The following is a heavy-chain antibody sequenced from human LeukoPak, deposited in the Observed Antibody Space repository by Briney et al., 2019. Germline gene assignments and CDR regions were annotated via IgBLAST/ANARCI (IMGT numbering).Heavy chain of an antibody. V-gene: IGHV4-59*01. D-gene: IGHD1-26*01. J-gene: IGHJ4*02. CDR1: GGSISSYY. CDR3: AGGGSGSYSLGLDY. CDR2: IYYSGST. Sequence: PSETLSLTCTVSGGSISSYYWSWIRQPPGKGLEGIGYIYYSGSTNYNPSLKSRVTISVDTSKNQFSLKLSSVTAADTAVYYCAGGGSGSYSLGLDYWGQGTLVTVSS.